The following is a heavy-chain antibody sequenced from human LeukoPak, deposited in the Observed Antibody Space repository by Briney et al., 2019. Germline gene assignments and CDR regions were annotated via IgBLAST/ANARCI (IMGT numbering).Heavy chain of an antibody. J-gene: IGHJ3*02. CDR1: GGTFSSYA. CDR3: ARGDPVHERSGAFDI. D-gene: IGHD1-1*01. V-gene: IGHV1-69*06. Sequence: GASVKVSCKASGGTFSSYAISWVRQAPGQGLEWMGGIIPIFGTANYAQKFQGRVTITADKSTSTAYMELSSLRSEDTAVYYCARGDPVHERSGAFDIWGQGTMVTVSS. CDR2: IIPIFGTA.